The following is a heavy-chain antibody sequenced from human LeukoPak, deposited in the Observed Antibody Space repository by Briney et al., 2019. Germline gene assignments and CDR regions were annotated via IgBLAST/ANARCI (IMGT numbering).Heavy chain of an antibody. D-gene: IGHD3-10*01. J-gene: IGHJ6*03. Sequence: ASVKVSCKASGYTFTTYAMNWVRQAPGQGLEWMGWINTNTGNPTYAQGFTGRFVFSLDTSVSTAYLQISSLKAEDTAVYYCTRDSREKLLWFGEAIWDYYYYYMDVWGKGTTVTVSS. CDR1: GYTFTTYA. CDR3: TRDSREKLLWFGEAIWDYYYYYMDV. V-gene: IGHV7-4-1*02. CDR2: INTNTGNP.